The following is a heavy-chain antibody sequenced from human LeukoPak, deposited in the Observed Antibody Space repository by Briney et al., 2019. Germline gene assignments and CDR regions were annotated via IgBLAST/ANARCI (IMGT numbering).Heavy chain of an antibody. J-gene: IGHJ4*02. V-gene: IGHV3-21*01. D-gene: IGHD6-6*01. CDR3: ARDSSFDFDY. CDR2: ISSSSSYI. Sequence: GGSLRLSCAASGFTFSSYSMNWVRQAPGKGLEWVSSISSSSSYIYYADSVKGRFTISRDTAKNSLYLQMNRLRAEDTAMYYCARDSSFDFDYWGQGALVTVSS. CDR1: GFTFSSYS.